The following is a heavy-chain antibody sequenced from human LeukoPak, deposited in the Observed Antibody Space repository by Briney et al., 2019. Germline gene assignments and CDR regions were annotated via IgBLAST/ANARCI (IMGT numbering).Heavy chain of an antibody. D-gene: IGHD2/OR15-2a*01. CDR3: AKGLNSYDY. J-gene: IGHJ4*02. Sequence: PGGSLRLSCAASGFTFSSYAMTWVRQAPGKGLEWVSAISGSGGSTYYADSVKGRFTISRDNSKNTLFLQMNTLRAEDTAVYYCAKGLNSYDYWGQGTLVTVSS. CDR2: ISGSGGST. V-gene: IGHV3-23*01. CDR1: GFTFSSYA.